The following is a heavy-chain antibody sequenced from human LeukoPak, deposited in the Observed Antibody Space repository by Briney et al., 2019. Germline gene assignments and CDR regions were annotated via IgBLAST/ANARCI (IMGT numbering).Heavy chain of an antibody. J-gene: IGHJ3*02. D-gene: IGHD2-15*01. Sequence: SETLSLTCTVSGGSISSYYWSWIRQPPGKGLEWIGYIYYSGSTNYNPSLKSRVTISVDTSKNQFSLKLSSVTATDTAVYYCARAPLSRYCSGGSCLLTFDIWGQGTMVTVSS. CDR1: GGSISSYY. V-gene: IGHV4-59*01. CDR3: ARAPLSRYCSGGSCLLTFDI. CDR2: IYYSGST.